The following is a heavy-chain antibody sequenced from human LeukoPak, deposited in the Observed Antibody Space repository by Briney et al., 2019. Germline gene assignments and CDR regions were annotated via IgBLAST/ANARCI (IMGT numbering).Heavy chain of an antibody. CDR1: GFTSSNAW. D-gene: IGHD3-3*01. V-gene: IGHV3-15*01. CDR2: IKSKTDGGTT. CDR3: TTGITVFGVVSYYMDV. J-gene: IGHJ6*03. Sequence: AGGSLRLSCAASGFTSSNAWMSWVRQAPGKGLEWVGRIKSKTDGGTTDYAAPVKGRFTISRDDSKNTLYLQMNSLKTEDTAVYYCTTGITVFGVVSYYMDVWGKGTTVTVSS.